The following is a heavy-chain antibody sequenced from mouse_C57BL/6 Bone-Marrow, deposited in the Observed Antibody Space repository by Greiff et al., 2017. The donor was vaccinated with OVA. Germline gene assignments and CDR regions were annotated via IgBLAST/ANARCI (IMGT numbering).Heavy chain of an antibody. J-gene: IGHJ3*01. CDR2: INPNNGGT. CDR3: ASPDSSGYGFAY. V-gene: IGHV1-26*01. D-gene: IGHD3-2*02. Sequence: EVQLQQSGPELVKPGASVKISCKASGYTFTDYYMNWVKQSHGKSLEWIGDINPNNGGTSYNQKFKGKATLTVDKSSSTAYMELRSLTSEDSAVYYCASPDSSGYGFAYWGQGTLVTVSA. CDR1: GYTFTDYY.